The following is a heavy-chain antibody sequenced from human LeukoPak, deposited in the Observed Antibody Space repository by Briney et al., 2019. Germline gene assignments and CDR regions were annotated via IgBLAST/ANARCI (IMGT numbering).Heavy chain of an antibody. V-gene: IGHV1-2*06. CDR3: ARAGGGRYYYDSARY. J-gene: IGHJ4*02. CDR2: INPNSGGT. CDR1: GYTFTGYY. D-gene: IGHD3-22*01. Sequence: GASVKVSCKASGYTFTGYYMHWVRQAPGQGLEWMGRINPNSGGTNYAQKFQGRVTMTRDTSISTAYMELSRLRSDDTAVYYCARAGGGRYYYDSARYWGRGTLVTVSP.